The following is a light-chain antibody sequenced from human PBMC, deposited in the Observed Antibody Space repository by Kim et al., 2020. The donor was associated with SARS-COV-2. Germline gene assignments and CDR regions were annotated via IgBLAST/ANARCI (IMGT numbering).Light chain of an antibody. CDR2: QDA. Sequence: SYELTQPPSLSVSPGQTAIITCSGDKLGDIYAFWYQQKPGQSPMVVIYQDAKRPSGIPERFSGSSSGNTATLTISGTQPMDEADYYCQTWDSSTAIFGGG. J-gene: IGLJ2*01. V-gene: IGLV3-1*01. CDR3: QTWDSSTAI. CDR1: KLGDIY.